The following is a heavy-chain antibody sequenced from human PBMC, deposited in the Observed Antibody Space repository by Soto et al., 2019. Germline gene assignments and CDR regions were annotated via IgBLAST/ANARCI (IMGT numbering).Heavy chain of an antibody. V-gene: IGHV3-66*01. Sequence: WGSLRLSCAASGVTVCSNYMSWVRQAPGKGLEWVSVIYSDGSTYYADSVKGRFIISRDNSNNTLYFQMNSLRAEDTAVYYCARDADILTGSDAFDIWGQGTMVTVSS. CDR2: IYSDGST. J-gene: IGHJ3*02. CDR1: GVTVCSNY. D-gene: IGHD3-9*01. CDR3: ARDADILTGSDAFDI.